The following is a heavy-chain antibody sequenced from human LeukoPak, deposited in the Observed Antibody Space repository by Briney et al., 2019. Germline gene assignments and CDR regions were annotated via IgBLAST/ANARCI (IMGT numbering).Heavy chain of an antibody. Sequence: PSETQSLTCTVSGGSISSSSYYWTWIRQPPGKGLEWIGEGDNRGGTKYNPSLKSRVTISADTSKNQLTLKLTSVTAADTAVYHCAKNGQSGFSFDPWGQGTLVTVSS. CDR2: GDNRGGT. V-gene: IGHV4-39*01. CDR1: GGSISSSSYY. CDR3: AKNGQSGFSFDP. D-gene: IGHD1-26*01. J-gene: IGHJ5*02.